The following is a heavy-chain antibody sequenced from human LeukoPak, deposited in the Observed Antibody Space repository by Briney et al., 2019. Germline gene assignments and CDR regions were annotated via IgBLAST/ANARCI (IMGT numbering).Heavy chain of an antibody. CDR1: GGTFSSYA. D-gene: IGHD2-15*01. J-gene: IGHJ4*02. Sequence: ASVKVSCKASGGTFSSYAISWVRQAPGQGLEWMGGIIPIFGTANYAQKFQGRVTITADESTSTAYMEPSSLRSEDTAVYYCNVVVAATVLDYWGQGTLVTVSS. CDR3: NVVVAATVLDY. CDR2: IIPIFGTA. V-gene: IGHV1-69*13.